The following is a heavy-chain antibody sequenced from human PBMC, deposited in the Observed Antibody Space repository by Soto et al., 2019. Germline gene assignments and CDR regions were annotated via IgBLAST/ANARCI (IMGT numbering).Heavy chain of an antibody. CDR3: AKVRATYDYIWGSYLGAFDI. CDR1: GFTFDDYA. J-gene: IGHJ3*02. CDR2: ISWNSGSI. Sequence: VQLVESGGGLVQPGRSLRLSCAASGFTFDDYAMHWVRQAPGKGLEWVSGISWNSGSIGYADSVKGRFTISRDNAKNSLYLQMNSLRAEDTALYYCAKVRATYDYIWGSYLGAFDIWGQGTMVTVSS. V-gene: IGHV3-9*01. D-gene: IGHD3-16*01.